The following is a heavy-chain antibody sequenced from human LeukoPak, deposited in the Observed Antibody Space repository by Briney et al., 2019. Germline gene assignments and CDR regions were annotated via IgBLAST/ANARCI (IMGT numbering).Heavy chain of an antibody. Sequence: ASVKVPCKASGYTFTSYGISWVRQAPGQGLEWMGWISAYNGNTHYAQKLQGRVTMTTDTATRTAYMELRSLRSDDTAVYYCAREGYYSGSYSIRTDYDFWGQGTLVSVSS. D-gene: IGHD1-26*01. V-gene: IGHV1-18*01. CDR2: ISAYNGNT. CDR1: GYTFTSYG. J-gene: IGHJ4*02. CDR3: AREGYYSGSYSIRTDYDF.